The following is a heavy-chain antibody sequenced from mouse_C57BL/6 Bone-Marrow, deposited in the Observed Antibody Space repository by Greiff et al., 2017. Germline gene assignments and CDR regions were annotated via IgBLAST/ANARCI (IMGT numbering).Heavy chain of an antibody. J-gene: IGHJ4*01. V-gene: IGHV1-54*01. CDR1: GYAFTNYL. D-gene: IGHD2-5*01. CDR3: ARSGYSNFSMDY. Sequence: VKVVESGAELVRPGTSVKVSCKASGYAFTNYLIEWVKQRPGQGLEWIGVINPGSGGTNYNEKFKGKATLTADKSSSTAYMQLSSLTSEDSAVYFCARSGYSNFSMDYWGQGTSVTVSS. CDR2: INPGSGGT.